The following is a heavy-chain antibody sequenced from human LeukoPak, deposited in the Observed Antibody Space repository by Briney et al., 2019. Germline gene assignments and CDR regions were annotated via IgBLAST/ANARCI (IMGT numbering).Heavy chain of an antibody. V-gene: IGHV4-31*03. CDR1: GGSIRSGGYS. D-gene: IGHD4-23*01. J-gene: IGHJ4*02. Sequence: SSETLSLTCTVSGGSIRSGGYSWSWIRQHPGKGLEWIGYIYYSGSTYYNPSLKSRVTMSVDTSKNQFSLKLSSVTAADTAVYYCARGGNGAIDYWGQGTLVTVSS. CDR2: IYYSGST. CDR3: ARGGNGAIDY.